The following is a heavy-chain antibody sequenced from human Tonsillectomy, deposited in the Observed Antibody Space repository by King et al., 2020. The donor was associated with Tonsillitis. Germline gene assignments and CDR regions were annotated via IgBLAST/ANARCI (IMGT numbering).Heavy chain of an antibody. Sequence: VQLVESGSELKKPGASVKVSCKASGYTFTRYTMNWVRQAPGQGLEWMGWINTNTGNPTYAQGFTGRFVFSLDTSVSTAYLQISSLKAEDTAVYDCARDPTGYSSGWYGFDPWGQGTLVTVSS. V-gene: IGHV7-4-1*02. CDR3: ARDPTGYSSGWYGFDP. J-gene: IGHJ5*02. CDR1: GYTFTRYT. CDR2: INTNTGNP. D-gene: IGHD6-19*01.